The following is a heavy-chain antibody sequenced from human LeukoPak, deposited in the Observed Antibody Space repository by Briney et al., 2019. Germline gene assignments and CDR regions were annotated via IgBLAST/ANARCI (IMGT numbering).Heavy chain of an antibody. CDR2: ISYDGSNK. CDR3: AKGSLPEKGNFDY. CDR1: GFTFSSYG. J-gene: IGHJ4*02. D-gene: IGHD1-14*01. Sequence: PGGSLRLSCAASGFTFSSYGMHWVRQAPGKGLEWVAVISYDGSNKYYADSVKGRFTISRDNSKNTLYLQMNSLRAEDTAVYYCAKGSLPEKGNFDYWGQGTLVTVSS. V-gene: IGHV3-30*18.